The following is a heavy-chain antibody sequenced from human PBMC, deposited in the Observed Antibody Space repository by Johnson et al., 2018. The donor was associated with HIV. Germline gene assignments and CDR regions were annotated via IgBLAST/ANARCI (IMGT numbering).Heavy chain of an antibody. CDR2: LYADGRT. V-gene: IGHV3-66*02. Sequence: EQLVESGGGLVQPGGSLRLSCAASGFIVSSKYMTWFRQAPGKGLEWVSVLYADGRTYSADSLKGRFTVSSDYSENTLYLQMNSLTAEDTAVYYCATKGSKWELIVEGFAVWGQGTMVTVSS. CDR3: ATKGSKWELIVEGFAV. J-gene: IGHJ3*01. D-gene: IGHD1-26*01. CDR1: GFIVSSKY.